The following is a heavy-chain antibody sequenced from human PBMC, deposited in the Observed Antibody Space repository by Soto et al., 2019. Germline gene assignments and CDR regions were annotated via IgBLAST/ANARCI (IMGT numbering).Heavy chain of an antibody. CDR3: ARLNSVSDLTSAIVVVSYYYGMDV. CDR2: IYHSGST. J-gene: IGHJ6*02. CDR1: GGSISSSNW. Sequence: PSETLSLTCAVSGGSISSSNWWSWVRQPPGKGLEWIGEIYHSGSTNYNPSLKSRVTISVDKSKNQFSLKLSSVTAADTAVYYCARLNSVSDLTSAIVVVSYYYGMDVWGQGTTVTVSS. D-gene: IGHD2-21*01. V-gene: IGHV4-4*02.